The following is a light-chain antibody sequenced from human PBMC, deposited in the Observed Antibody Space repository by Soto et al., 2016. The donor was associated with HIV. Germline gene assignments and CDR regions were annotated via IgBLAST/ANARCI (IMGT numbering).Light chain of an antibody. Sequence: DIQMTQSPSSLSASVGDRVTITCRASQGISNYLAWYQLKAGKVPKLLIYAASTLQSGVPSRFSGSGSGTDFTLTITSLQPEDVATYYCQKYNSAPXTFGPGTKVDIK. CDR3: QKYNSAPXT. V-gene: IGKV1-27*01. J-gene: IGKJ3*01. CDR1: QGISNY. CDR2: AAS.